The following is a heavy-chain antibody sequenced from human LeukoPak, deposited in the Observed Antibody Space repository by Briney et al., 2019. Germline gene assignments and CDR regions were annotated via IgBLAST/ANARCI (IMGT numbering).Heavy chain of an antibody. CDR2: IYYSGST. J-gene: IGHJ3*02. V-gene: IGHV4-39*07. Sequence: SETLSLTCTVSGGSISSSSYYWGWIRQPPGKGLEWIGSIYYSGSTYYNPSLRSRVTISVDTSKNQFSLKLSSVTAADTAVYYCARSYDSSAYYLGGAFDIWGQGTMVTVSS. D-gene: IGHD3-22*01. CDR1: GGSISSSSYY. CDR3: ARSYDSSAYYLGGAFDI.